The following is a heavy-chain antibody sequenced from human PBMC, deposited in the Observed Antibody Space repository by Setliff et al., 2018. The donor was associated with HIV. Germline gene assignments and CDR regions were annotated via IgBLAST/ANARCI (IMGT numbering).Heavy chain of an antibody. Sequence: GGSLRLSCAASGFTFSNFWMDWVRQAPGKGLEWVATIKKDGSEIYYVDSVKGRFTISRDNARTSLYLEMSSLRVEDTAVYYCARAYNVYDYRLDSSGYDYWGQGTLVTVSS. CDR1: GFTFSNFW. V-gene: IGHV3-7*03. D-gene: IGHD3-22*01. J-gene: IGHJ4*02. CDR2: IKKDGSEI. CDR3: ARAYNVYDYRLDSSGYDY.